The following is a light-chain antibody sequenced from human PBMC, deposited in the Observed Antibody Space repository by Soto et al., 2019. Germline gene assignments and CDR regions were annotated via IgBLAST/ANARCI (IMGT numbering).Light chain of an antibody. CDR1: SSDVGSYNL. Sequence: LTHPASGSGVARQSLPISCTGTSSDVGSYNLVSWYQQHPGKAPKLMIYEVSKRPSGVSNRFSGSKSGNTASLTISGLQAEDEADYYCCSYAGSKVFGTGTSHR. V-gene: IGLV2-23*02. J-gene: IGLJ1*01. CDR2: EVS. CDR3: CSYAGSKV.